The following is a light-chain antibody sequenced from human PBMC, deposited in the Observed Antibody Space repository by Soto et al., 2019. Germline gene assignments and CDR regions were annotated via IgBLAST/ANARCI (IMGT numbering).Light chain of an antibody. J-gene: IGKJ2*01. CDR3: QQYNNSPEYT. Sequence: EIVLTQSPGTLSLSPGERATLSCKASQSVTSRYLAWYQQKPGQAPRLLIYGASSRDTGIPDRFSGSGSGTDFTLTISRLEPEDFAVYFCQQYNNSPEYTFGQGTKLEIK. CDR1: QSVTSRY. CDR2: GAS. V-gene: IGKV3-20*01.